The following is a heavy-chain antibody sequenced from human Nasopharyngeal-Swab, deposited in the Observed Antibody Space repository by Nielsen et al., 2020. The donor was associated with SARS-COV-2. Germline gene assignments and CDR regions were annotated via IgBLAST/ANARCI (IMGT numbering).Heavy chain of an antibody. V-gene: IGHV4-59*01. CDR2: IYYSGSI. CDR3: ARGEPWKEWFDP. Sequence: WIRQPPGKGLEWIGYIYYSGSINYNPSLKSRVTISVDTSKNQFSLKSSSVTAADTAVYYCARGEPWKEWFDPWGQGTLVTVSS. J-gene: IGHJ5*02. D-gene: IGHD1-1*01.